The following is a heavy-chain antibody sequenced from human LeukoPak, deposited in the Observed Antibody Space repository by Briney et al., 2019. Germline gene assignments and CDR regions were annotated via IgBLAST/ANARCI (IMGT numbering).Heavy chain of an antibody. D-gene: IGHD6-13*01. CDR1: GFTFSSYS. J-gene: IGHJ6*03. V-gene: IGHV3-21*01. CDR3: ARQEQQLVTNRGYYYMDV. Sequence: GGSLRLSCAASGFTFSSYSMNWVRQAPGKVLEWVSSISSSSSYIYYADSVKGRFTISRDNDKHSLYLQMNRLRAEEPAVYYCARQEQQLVTNRGYYYMDVWDKGTTVTVSS. CDR2: ISSSSSYI.